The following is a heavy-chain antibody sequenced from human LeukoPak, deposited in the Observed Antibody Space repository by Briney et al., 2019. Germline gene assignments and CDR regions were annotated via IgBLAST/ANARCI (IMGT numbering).Heavy chain of an antibody. CDR2: IYPGDSDS. D-gene: IGHD2-2*01. CDR3: ARRSYCYSTSCYGYWFDS. CDR1: GYRFTDYW. J-gene: IGHJ5*01. Sequence: GESLQISCKGSGYRFTDYWIAWVRQVPGKGLEWMGIIYPGDSDSRYSPSFQGQVTFSADKSISTAYLQWSSLKASDTAMYYCARRSYCYSTSCYGYWFDSWGQGTLVTVSS. V-gene: IGHV5-51*01.